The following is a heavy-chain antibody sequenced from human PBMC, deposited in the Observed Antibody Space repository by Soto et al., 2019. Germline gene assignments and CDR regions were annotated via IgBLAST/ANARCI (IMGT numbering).Heavy chain of an antibody. CDR1: GDSIKSSY. D-gene: IGHD6-13*01. CDR2: VYYTGTT. V-gene: IGHV4-59*01. Sequence: PSETLSLTCTVSGDSIKSSYWSWVRQPPGRGLEWIGYVYYTGTTNSNPSLKSRVTISADTSKNLFSLKVVSVTPADTAVYFCARDMSGGSSWYEFDSWGPGTL. CDR3: ARDMSGGSSWYEFDS. J-gene: IGHJ4*02.